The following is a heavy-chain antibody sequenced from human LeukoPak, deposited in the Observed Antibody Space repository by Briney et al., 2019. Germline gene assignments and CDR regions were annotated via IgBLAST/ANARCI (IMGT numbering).Heavy chain of an antibody. CDR1: GGSISSGGYY. J-gene: IGHJ4*02. D-gene: IGHD3-10*01. CDR3: ARGGGITMVRGVITTLDY. Sequence: SETLSLTCTVSGGSISSGGYYWSWIRQPPGKGLEWIGYIYHSGSTYYNPSLKSRVTISVDRSKNQFSLKLSSVTAADTAVYYCARGGGITMVRGVITTLDYWGQGTLVTVSS. V-gene: IGHV4-30-2*01. CDR2: IYHSGST.